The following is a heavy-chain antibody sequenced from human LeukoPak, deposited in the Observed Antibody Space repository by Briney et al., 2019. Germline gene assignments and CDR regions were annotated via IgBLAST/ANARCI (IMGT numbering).Heavy chain of an antibody. CDR2: IKQDGSEK. J-gene: IGHJ6*03. Sequence: PGGSLRLSCAASGFTFSSYWMSWVRQAPGKGLEWVANIKQDGSEKYYVDSVKGRFTISRDNAKNSLYLQMSSLRAEDTAVYYCAREYSRRYYYYMDVWGKGTTVTVSS. V-gene: IGHV3-7*01. CDR1: GFTFSSYW. CDR3: AREYSRRYYYYMDV. D-gene: IGHD6-13*01.